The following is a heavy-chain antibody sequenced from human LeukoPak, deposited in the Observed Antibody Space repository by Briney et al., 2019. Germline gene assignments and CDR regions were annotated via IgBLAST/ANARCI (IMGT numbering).Heavy chain of an antibody. CDR2: INSDGRTT. CDR1: GFTFSNNW. J-gene: IGHJ4*02. Sequence: GGSLRLSCAASGFTFSNNWMHWVRQAPGKGLVWVSRINSDGRTTTYADSVKGRFTISRDNAKNTLYLQMNSLRAEDTAVYYCAMIKEGWGQGTLVAVSS. V-gene: IGHV3-74*01. D-gene: IGHD3-22*01. CDR3: AMIKEG.